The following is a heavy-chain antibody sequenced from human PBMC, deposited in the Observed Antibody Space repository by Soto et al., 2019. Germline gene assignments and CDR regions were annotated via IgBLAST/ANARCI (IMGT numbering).Heavy chain of an antibody. CDR1: GGSISSSNW. V-gene: IGHV4-4*02. J-gene: IGHJ4*02. CDR2: IYHSGST. D-gene: IGHD3-16*02. Sequence: SETLSLTCTVSGGSISSSNWWSWVRQPPGKGLEWIGEIYHSGSTNYNPSLKSRVTISVDKSKNQFSLKLSSVTAADTAVYYCARARNYDYVWGSYRYFNYWGQGTLVTVSS. CDR3: ARARNYDYVWGSYRYFNY.